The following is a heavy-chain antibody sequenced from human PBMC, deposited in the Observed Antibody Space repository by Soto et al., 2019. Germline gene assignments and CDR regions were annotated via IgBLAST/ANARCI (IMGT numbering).Heavy chain of an antibody. CDR1: GGSISSYY. J-gene: IGHJ4*02. D-gene: IGHD6-13*01. Sequence: SETLSLTCTVSGGSISSYYWSWIRQPAGKGLEWIGRIYTSGSTNYNPSLKSRVTMSVDTSKNQFSLKLSSVTAADTAVYYCARDFGDSSSWYIRYYSRYFDYWGQGTLVTVSS. V-gene: IGHV4-4*07. CDR2: IYTSGST. CDR3: ARDFGDSSSWYIRYYSRYFDY.